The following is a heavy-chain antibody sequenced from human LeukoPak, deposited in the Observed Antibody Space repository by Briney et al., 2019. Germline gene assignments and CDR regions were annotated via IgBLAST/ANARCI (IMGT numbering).Heavy chain of an antibody. J-gene: IGHJ4*02. V-gene: IGHV3-23*01. CDR3: AKDGAYYDILTGYLGLYYFDY. CDR2: ISGSGGST. CDR1: GFTFSSYA. D-gene: IGHD3-9*01. Sequence: GGSLRLSCAASGFTFSSYAISWVRQAPGKGLEWVSAISGSGGSTYYADSVKGRFTISRDNSKNTLYLQMNSLRAEDTAVYYCAKDGAYYDILTGYLGLYYFDYWGQGTLVTVSS.